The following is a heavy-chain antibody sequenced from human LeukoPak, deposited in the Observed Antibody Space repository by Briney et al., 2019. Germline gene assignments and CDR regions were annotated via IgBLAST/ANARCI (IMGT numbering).Heavy chain of an antibody. CDR1: GFTFSSYA. J-gene: IGHJ4*02. CDR3: ARETPSRSGDY. V-gene: IGHV3-30*04. D-gene: IGHD2-15*01. CDR2: ISYDGSNK. Sequence: GGSLRLSCAASGFTFSSYAVHWVRQAPGKGLEWVAVISYDGSNKYYADSVKGRFTISRDNSKNTLYLQMNSLRAEDTAVYYCARETPSRSGDYWGQGTLVTVSS.